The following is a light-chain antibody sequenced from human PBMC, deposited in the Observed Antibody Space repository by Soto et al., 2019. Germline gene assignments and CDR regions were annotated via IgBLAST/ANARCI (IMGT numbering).Light chain of an antibody. CDR3: SSYTNIHTRDCV. V-gene: IGLV2-14*01. J-gene: IGLJ1*01. Sequence: QSALTQPASVSGSPGQSITISCTGTSGDIGSYNRVSWYQQHPGKAPKLIIYEVTDRPSGVSNRFSGSKSGNTASLTISGLQAEDEAEYYFSSYTNIHTRDCVFGTGTKLTVL. CDR1: SGDIGSYNR. CDR2: EVT.